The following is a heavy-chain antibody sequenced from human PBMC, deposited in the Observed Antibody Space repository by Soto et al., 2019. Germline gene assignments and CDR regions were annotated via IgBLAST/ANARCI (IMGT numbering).Heavy chain of an antibody. V-gene: IGHV4-59*08. CDR2: IYYSGST. Sequence: SETLSLTCTVSGGSISSYYWSWIRQPPGKGLEWIGYIYYSGSTNYNPSLKSRVTISVDTSKNQFSLKLSSVTAADTAVYYCARRLSANRGTPYYYYYMDVWGKGTTVTVSS. D-gene: IGHD7-27*01. J-gene: IGHJ6*03. CDR1: GGSISSYY. CDR3: ARRLSANRGTPYYYYYMDV.